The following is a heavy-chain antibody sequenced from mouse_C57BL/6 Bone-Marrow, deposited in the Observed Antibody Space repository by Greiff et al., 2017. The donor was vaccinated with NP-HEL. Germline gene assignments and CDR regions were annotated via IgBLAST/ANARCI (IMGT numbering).Heavy chain of an antibody. J-gene: IGHJ2*01. CDR2: IYPRSGNT. D-gene: IGHD1-2*01. V-gene: IGHV1-81*01. Sequence: QVQLQQSGAELARPGASVKLSCKASGYTFTSYGISWVKQRTGQGLEWIGEIYPRSGNTYYNDKFKGKATLTADKSSSTAYMELRSLTSEDSAVYFCANTTAGDYWGQGTTLTVSS. CDR1: GYTFTSYG. CDR3: ANTTAGDY.